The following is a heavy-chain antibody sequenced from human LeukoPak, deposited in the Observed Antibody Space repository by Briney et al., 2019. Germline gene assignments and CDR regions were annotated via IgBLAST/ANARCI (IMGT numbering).Heavy chain of an antibody. CDR2: IYTSGST. CDR1: GGSISSYY. D-gene: IGHD3-3*01. CDR3: ASVAPQLSGLYYDFWSGYSEAFDI. V-gene: IGHV4-4*07. Sequence: SETLSLTCTVSGGSISSYYWSWIRQPAGKGLEWIGRIYTSGSTNYNPSLKSRVTMSVDTSKNQFSLKLSSVTAADTAVYYCASVAPQLSGLYYDFWSGYSEAFDIWGQGTMVTVSS. J-gene: IGHJ3*02.